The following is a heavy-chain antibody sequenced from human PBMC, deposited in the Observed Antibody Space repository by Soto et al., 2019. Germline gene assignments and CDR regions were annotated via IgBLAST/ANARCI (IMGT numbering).Heavy chain of an antibody. D-gene: IGHD5-18*01. V-gene: IGHV4-34*01. J-gene: IGHJ4*02. CDR1: GGSFSGYY. Sequence: QVQLQQWGAGLLKPSETLSLTCAVYGGSFSGYYWSWIRQPPGKGLEWIGEINHSGSTNYNPSLKGGSTISVDPSKNQFPRKLSFVPAADTAVYYCARTDTAMVTAYYFDYWGKGTLVPVSS. CDR3: ARTDTAMVTAYYFDY. CDR2: INHSGST.